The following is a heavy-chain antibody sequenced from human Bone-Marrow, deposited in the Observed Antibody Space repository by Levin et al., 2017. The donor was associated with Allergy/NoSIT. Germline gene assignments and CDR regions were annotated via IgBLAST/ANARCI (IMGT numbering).Heavy chain of an antibody. D-gene: IGHD4-11*01. CDR2: INPNNGAT. CDR3: ARDPHYTSTTGEY. Sequence: ASVKVSCKASGYTFTAYYVHWVRRAPGTGLEWMGWINPNNGATNYAQRFQGRVTMTRDTSTTTAFMELSGLTSDDTAFYYWARDPHYTSTTGEYWGQGTLVTVSS. J-gene: IGHJ4*02. CDR1: GYTFTAYY. V-gene: IGHV1-2*02.